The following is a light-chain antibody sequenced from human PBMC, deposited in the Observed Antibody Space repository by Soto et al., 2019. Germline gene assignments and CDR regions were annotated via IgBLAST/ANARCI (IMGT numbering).Light chain of an antibody. V-gene: IGKV3-20*01. Sequence: EIVLTQSPATLSLSPGERATRSCRASQSVSSSYLAWYQQKPGQAPRFLIYGASSRATGIPDRFSGSGSGTDFTLTISRLEPEDFAVYYCQQYGSSPTTFGQGTKVDI. CDR1: QSVSSSY. CDR3: QQYGSSPTT. CDR2: GAS. J-gene: IGKJ1*01.